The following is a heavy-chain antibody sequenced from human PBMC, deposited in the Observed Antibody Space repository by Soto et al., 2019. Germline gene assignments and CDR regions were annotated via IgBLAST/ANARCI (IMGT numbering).Heavy chain of an antibody. CDR2: IIPIFGTA. J-gene: IGHJ4*02. V-gene: IGHV1-69*13. CDR3: ARSDYYDSSGYRLAYYFDY. Sequence: GASVKVSCKASGGTFSSYAISWVRQAPGQGLEWMGGIIPIFGTANYAQKFQGRVTITADESTSTAYMELSSLRSEDTAVYYCARSDYYDSSGYRLAYYFDYWGQGTLVTVSS. CDR1: GGTFSSYA. D-gene: IGHD3-22*01.